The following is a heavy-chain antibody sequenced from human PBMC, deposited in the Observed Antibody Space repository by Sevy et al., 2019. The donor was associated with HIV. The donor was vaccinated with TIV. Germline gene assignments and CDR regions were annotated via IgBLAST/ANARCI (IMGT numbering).Heavy chain of an antibody. J-gene: IGHJ6*02. D-gene: IGHD2-2*01. CDR2: ISGSGGTT. Sequence: GGSLRLSCAASGFTFSNFGMSWVRQAPGKGLEWVSTISGSGGTTYYADSVKGRFTISRDNSKKTLYLQMNSLRAEDTALYYCAKGDTSTRYYYYGMDVSGQGTTVTVSS. V-gene: IGHV3-23*01. CDR3: AKGDTSTRYYYYGMDV. CDR1: GFTFSNFG.